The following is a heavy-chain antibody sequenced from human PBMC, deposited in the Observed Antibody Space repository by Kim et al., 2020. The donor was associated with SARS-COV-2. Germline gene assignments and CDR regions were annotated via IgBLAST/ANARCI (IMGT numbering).Heavy chain of an antibody. Sequence: SETLSLTCTVSGGSISSSSYYWGWIRQPPGKGLEWIGSIYYSGSTYYNPSLKSRVTISVDTSKNQFSLKLSSVTAADTAVYYCARPRGYIAAAGTGAFDIWGQGTMVTVSS. CDR2: IYYSGST. CDR1: GGSISSSSYY. CDR3: ARPRGYIAAAGTGAFDI. V-gene: IGHV4-39*01. J-gene: IGHJ3*02. D-gene: IGHD6-13*01.